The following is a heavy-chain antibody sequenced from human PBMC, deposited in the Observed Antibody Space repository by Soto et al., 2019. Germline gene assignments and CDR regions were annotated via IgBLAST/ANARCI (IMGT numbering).Heavy chain of an antibody. Sequence: KPGGSLRLSCAASGFTFSDYYMSWIRQAPGKGLEWVSYISSSGSTIYYADSVKGRFTISRDNAKNSLYLQMNSLRAEDTAVYYCARDHVQEDYYYYYYMDVWGKGTTVTVSS. J-gene: IGHJ6*03. CDR2: ISSSGSTI. CDR3: ARDHVQEDYYYYYYMDV. CDR1: GFTFSDYY. D-gene: IGHD1-1*01. V-gene: IGHV3-11*01.